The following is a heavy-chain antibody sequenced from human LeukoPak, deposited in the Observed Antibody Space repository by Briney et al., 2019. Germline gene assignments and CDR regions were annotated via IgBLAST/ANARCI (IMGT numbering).Heavy chain of an antibody. D-gene: IGHD3-22*01. V-gene: IGHV3-23*01. CDR1: GFTFSTNA. CDR3: ARGDYYDSSGYYLSPFDY. J-gene: IGHJ4*02. CDR2: ISGSGAST. Sequence: GGSLRLSCLTSGFTFSTNAMSWVRQAPGKGLEWISGISGSGASTYYADSVTGRFTISRDNSRNTLYLQMNSLRAEDTAVYYCARGDYYDSSGYYLSPFDYWGQGTLVTVSS.